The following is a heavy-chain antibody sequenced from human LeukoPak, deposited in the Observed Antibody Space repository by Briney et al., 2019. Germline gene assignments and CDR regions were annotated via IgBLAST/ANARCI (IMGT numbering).Heavy chain of an antibody. J-gene: IGHJ5*02. CDR3: ARGLYYYDSSGKSFDP. CDR1: GGTFSPYA. V-gene: IGHV1-69*05. Sequence: GSSVKVSCKASGGTFSPYAISWVRQAPGQGLEWMGRITSKFGAASYAQKFQGRVTMTRDTSTSTVYMELSSRRSEDTAVYYCARGLYYYDSSGKSFDPWGQGTLVTVSS. CDR2: ITSKFGAA. D-gene: IGHD3-22*01.